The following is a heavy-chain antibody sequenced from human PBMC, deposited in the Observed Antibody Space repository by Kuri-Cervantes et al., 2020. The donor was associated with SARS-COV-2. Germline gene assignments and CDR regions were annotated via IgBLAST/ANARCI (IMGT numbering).Heavy chain of an antibody. CDR3: ARDLYYYDSSGYYSDFDY. CDR1: GFTFSNFW. J-gene: IGHJ4*02. D-gene: IGHD3-22*01. Sequence: GESLKISCAASGFTFSNFWMSWVRQAPGKGLEWVANIKQDGSEKYYVDSVKGRFTISRDNAKNSLYLQMNSLRAEDTAVYYCARDLYYYDSSGYYSDFDYWGQGTLVTVSS. CDR2: IKQDGSEK. V-gene: IGHV3-7*01.